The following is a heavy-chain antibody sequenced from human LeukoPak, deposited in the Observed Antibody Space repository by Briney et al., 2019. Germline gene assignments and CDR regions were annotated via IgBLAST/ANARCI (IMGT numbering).Heavy chain of an antibody. V-gene: IGHV1-18*01. Sequence: ASVKVSCKASGYTFTSYGISWARQAPGQGREWMGGISAYNGNTNYAQKLQGRVTMTTDTSTSTAYMELRSLRSDDTAVYYCAREHDFWRGVDYWGQGTRVTVSS. J-gene: IGHJ4*02. CDR2: ISAYNGNT. CDR1: GYTFTSYG. CDR3: AREHDFWRGVDY. D-gene: IGHD3-3*01.